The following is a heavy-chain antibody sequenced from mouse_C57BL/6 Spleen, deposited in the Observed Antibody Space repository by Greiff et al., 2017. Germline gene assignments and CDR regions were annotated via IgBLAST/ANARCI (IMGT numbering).Heavy chain of an antibody. J-gene: IGHJ2*01. Sequence: EVQLQQSGPGLVKPSQSLSLTCSVTGYSITSGYYWNWIRQFPGNKLEWMGYISYDGSNNYNPSLKNRISITRDTSKNQFFLKLNSVTTEDTATYYFARGTLDYWGQGTTLTVAS. CDR1: GYSITSGYY. CDR3: ARGTLDY. CDR2: ISYDGSN. D-gene: IGHD5-1*01. V-gene: IGHV3-6*01.